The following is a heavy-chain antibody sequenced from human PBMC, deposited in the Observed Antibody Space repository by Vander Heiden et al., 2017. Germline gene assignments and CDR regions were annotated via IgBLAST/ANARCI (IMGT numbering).Heavy chain of an antibody. CDR2: SSGSGGST. D-gene: IGHD2-2*02. CDR3: AKGGCSSTSCYIGFDP. J-gene: IGHJ5*02. CDR1: GFPFSSYA. V-gene: IGHV3-23*01. Sequence: EVQLLESGGGLVQPGGSLRLSCAASGFPFSSYAMSWVRQAPGKGMEWVSASSGSGGSTYYADSVKGRFTISRDNSKNTLDLQMNSLRAEDTAVYYCAKGGCSSTSCYIGFDPWGQGTLVTVSS.